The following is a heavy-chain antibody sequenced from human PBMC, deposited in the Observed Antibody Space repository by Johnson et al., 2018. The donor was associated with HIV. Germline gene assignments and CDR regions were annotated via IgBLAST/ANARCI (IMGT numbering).Heavy chain of an antibody. J-gene: IGHJ3*02. D-gene: IGHD3-3*01. CDR3: AKGGLGEGEEGVVAFDI. CDR1: GFTFSSYA. V-gene: IGHV3-23*04. CDR2: ISGSGGST. Sequence: VQLVKSGGGLVQPGRSLRLSCAAYGFTFSSYAMSWVRQAPGKGLEWVSAISGSGGSTYYADSVKGRFTVSRDNSNNTLHLQMKSLRADDMGLYYCAKGGLGEGEEGVVAFDIWGRWTMVTVST.